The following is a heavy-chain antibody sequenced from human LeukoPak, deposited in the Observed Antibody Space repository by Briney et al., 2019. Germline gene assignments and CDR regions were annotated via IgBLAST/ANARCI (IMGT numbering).Heavy chain of an antibody. J-gene: IGHJ4*02. CDR3: ARRLSGSYFDYFDY. D-gene: IGHD1-26*01. Sequence: GGSLRLSCAASGFTFSDYYMSWIRQAPGKGLEWVSYISYSGSTIYYADSVKGRFTISRDNAKNSLYLQMNSLRAEDTAVYYCARRLSGSYFDYFDYWGQGTLVTVSS. CDR2: ISYSGSTI. CDR1: GFTFSDYY. V-gene: IGHV3-11*01.